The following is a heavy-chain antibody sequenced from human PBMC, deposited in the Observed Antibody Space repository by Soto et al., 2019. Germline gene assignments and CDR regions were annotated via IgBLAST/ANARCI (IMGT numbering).Heavy chain of an antibody. D-gene: IGHD5-12*01. CDR3: ARGMGGYDYIFEY. V-gene: IGHV4-4*07. CDR2: IDSSGST. Sequence: QVQLQESGPGLVKPSETLSLTCSVSGGSIRSFYWIWIRQPAGKGLEWIGRIDSSGSTNYNPSLKGRFTMSVDTSKNQFPRKLSSLTAGDRALYYCARGMGGYDYIFEYWAQGTLLTVS. J-gene: IGHJ4*02. CDR1: GGSIRSFY.